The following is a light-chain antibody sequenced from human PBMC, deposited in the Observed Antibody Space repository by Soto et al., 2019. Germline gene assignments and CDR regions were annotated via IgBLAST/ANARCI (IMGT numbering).Light chain of an antibody. CDR2: EVS. Sequence: QSALTQPASVSGSPGQSNTISCTGTSSVVGSYNLVSWYQQHPGKAPKLMIYEVSKRPSGVSNRFSGSKSGNTASLTISGLPAEDEADYYCCSYAGSSTLIFGTGTKVTVL. V-gene: IGLV2-23*02. CDR1: SSVVGSYNL. J-gene: IGLJ1*01. CDR3: CSYAGSSTLI.